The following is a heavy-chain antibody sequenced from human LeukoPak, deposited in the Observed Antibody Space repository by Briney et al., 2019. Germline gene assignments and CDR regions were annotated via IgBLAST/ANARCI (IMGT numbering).Heavy chain of an antibody. D-gene: IGHD6-13*01. V-gene: IGHV3-9*01. CDR3: ARAMSYSSLGGLDF. Sequence: GGSLRLSCAASGFTFDDYAMHWVRQAPGKGLEWVSGISWNSVTIGYADSVKGRFTISRDSAKNSLCLQMNSLRAEDTAFYYCARAMSYSSLGGLDFWGQGSLVTVSS. J-gene: IGHJ4*02. CDR1: GFTFDDYA. CDR2: ISWNSVTI.